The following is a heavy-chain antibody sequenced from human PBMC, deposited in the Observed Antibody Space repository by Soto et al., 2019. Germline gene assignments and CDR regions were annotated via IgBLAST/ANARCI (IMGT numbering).Heavy chain of an antibody. CDR2: ISYDGSNN. CDR3: ARARSVNYYYYFDY. J-gene: IGHJ4*02. CDR1: GFTFSSFA. D-gene: IGHD1-26*01. Sequence: GGSLRLSCAASGFTFSSFAMHWVRQAPGKGLEWVAVISYDGSNNYYADSVKGRFTISRDNSKNTLYLQMDSLRAEDTAVYTCARARSVNYYYYFDYWGQGTLVTVSS. V-gene: IGHV3-30-3*01.